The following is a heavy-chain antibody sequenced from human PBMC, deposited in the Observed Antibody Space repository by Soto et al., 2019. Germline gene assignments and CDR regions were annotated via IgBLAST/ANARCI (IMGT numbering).Heavy chain of an antibody. CDR1: GFTVSSNY. V-gene: IGHV3-66*01. J-gene: IGHJ3*02. D-gene: IGHD2-8*01. CDR2: IYSGGST. Sequence: PGGSLRLSCAASGFTVSSNYMSWVRQAPGKGLKWVSVIYSGGSTYYADSVKGRFTISRDNSKNTLYLQMNSLRAEDTAVYYCARDGRYCTNGVCSGPDAFDIWGQGTMVTVSS. CDR3: ARDGRYCTNGVCSGPDAFDI.